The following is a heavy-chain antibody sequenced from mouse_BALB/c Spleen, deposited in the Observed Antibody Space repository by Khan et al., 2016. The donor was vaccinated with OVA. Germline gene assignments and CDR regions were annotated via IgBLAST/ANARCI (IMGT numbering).Heavy chain of an antibody. CDR1: GYSFTGYT. V-gene: IGHV1-18*01. J-gene: IGHJ4*01. D-gene: IGHD2-3*01. Sequence: VRLQQSGPELVKPGASMKISCKASGYSFTGYTMNWVKQSHGKNLEWIGLINPYNGGTTYNQKFKGKATLTVDKSSSTASMELLSLTSEDSAVYYWARGDGYYDAMDYWGQGTSVTVSS. CDR3: ARGDGYYDAMDY. CDR2: INPYNGGT.